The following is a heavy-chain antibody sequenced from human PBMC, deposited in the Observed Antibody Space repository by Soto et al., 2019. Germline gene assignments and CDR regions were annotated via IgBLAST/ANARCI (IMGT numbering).Heavy chain of an antibody. Sequence: EVQLLESGGGLVQPGGSLRLSCAASGFTFSNYAMSWVRQAPGKGLEWVSTLRIGGSITYYADSVKGRFTVSRDNSKNTLYLLMNGLRAEDTAVYYCAKPSSPLPRHFDYWGQGTLVTVSS. CDR1: GFTFSNYA. CDR2: LRIGGSIT. CDR3: AKPSSPLPRHFDY. D-gene: IGHD1-26*01. J-gene: IGHJ4*02. V-gene: IGHV3-23*01.